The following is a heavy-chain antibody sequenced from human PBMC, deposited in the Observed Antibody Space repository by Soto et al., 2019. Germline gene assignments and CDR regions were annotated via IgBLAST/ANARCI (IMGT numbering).Heavy chain of an antibody. D-gene: IGHD1-1*01. Sequence: HPGGSLRLSCVASGFTFDTYGIHWVRQAPGKGLQWVALISYEGSNTYYADSVRGRFTISRDNSKNTLYLQMNTLRPEDTGVYYCARVTPGNNLYYFSGLDFWGKGTSVTVSS. CDR1: GFTFDTYG. J-gene: IGHJ6*04. CDR2: ISYEGSNT. V-gene: IGHV3-30-3*01. CDR3: ARVTPGNNLYYFSGLDF.